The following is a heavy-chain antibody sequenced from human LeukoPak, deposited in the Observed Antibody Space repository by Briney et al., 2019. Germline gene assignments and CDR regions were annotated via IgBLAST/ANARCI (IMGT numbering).Heavy chain of an antibody. CDR1: GFTFSSYA. D-gene: IGHD3-3*01. V-gene: IGHV3-23*01. J-gene: IGHJ6*03. Sequence: GGSLRLSCAASGFTFSSYAMSWVRQAPGKGLEWVSAISGSGGSTYYADSVKGRFTISRDNSKNTLYLQMNSLRAEDTAVYYCAKGGVGHYYYYYMDVWGKGTTVTISS. CDR3: AKGGVGHYYYYYMDV. CDR2: ISGSGGST.